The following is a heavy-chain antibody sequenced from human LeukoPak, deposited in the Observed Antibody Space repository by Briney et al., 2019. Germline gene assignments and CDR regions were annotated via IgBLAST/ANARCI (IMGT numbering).Heavy chain of an antibody. V-gene: IGHV3-9*01. J-gene: IGHJ6*02. CDR3: AKGHTYDYYYGMDV. Sequence: GGSLRLSCAASGFTFDDYAMHWVRQAPGKGLEWVSGISWNSGSIGYADSVKGRFTISRDNAKNSLYLQMNSLRAEDTALYYCAKGHTYDYYYGMDVWGQGTTVTVSS. D-gene: IGHD3-16*01. CDR1: GFTFDDYA. CDR2: ISWNSGSI.